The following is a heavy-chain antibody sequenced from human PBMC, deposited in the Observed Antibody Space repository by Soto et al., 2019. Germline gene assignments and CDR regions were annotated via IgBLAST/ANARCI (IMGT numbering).Heavy chain of an antibody. V-gene: IGHV1-69*13. Sequence: GASVKVSCKASGGTFSSYAISWVRQAPGQGLEWMGGIIPIFGTANYAQKFQGRVTITADESTSTAYMELSSLRSEDTAVYYCARDEGIAAPLDYYYYGMDVWGQGTTVTVSS. CDR3: ARDEGIAAPLDYYYYGMDV. CDR2: IIPIFGTA. J-gene: IGHJ6*02. CDR1: GGTFSSYA. D-gene: IGHD6-13*01.